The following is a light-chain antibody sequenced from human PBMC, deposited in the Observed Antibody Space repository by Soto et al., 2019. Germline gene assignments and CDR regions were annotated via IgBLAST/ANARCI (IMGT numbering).Light chain of an antibody. V-gene: IGKV3-20*01. CDR1: QSVSSSY. CDR3: IQDYNYPLT. Sequence: EIVLTQSPGTLSLSPGERATLSCRASQSVSSSYLAWYQQKPGQAPRLLIYGASSRATGIPDRFSGSGSGTDFTLTISRLEPEDFATYYCIQDYNYPLTCGGGTKVDIK. CDR2: GAS. J-gene: IGKJ4*01.